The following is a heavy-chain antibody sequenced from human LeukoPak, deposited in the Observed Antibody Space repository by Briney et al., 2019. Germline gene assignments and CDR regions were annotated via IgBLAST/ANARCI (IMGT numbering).Heavy chain of an antibody. Sequence: GGPLRLSCAASGFTFSDYYMSWIRQAPGKGLEWVSYISSSGSTIYYADSVKGRFTISRDNAKNTLYLQMNSLRAEDTAVYYCAREYYDFWSGYYSRVHYYYYGMDVWGQGTTVTVSS. V-gene: IGHV3-11*04. CDR1: GFTFSDYY. J-gene: IGHJ6*02. CDR2: ISSSGSTI. D-gene: IGHD3-3*01. CDR3: AREYYDFWSGYYSRVHYYYYGMDV.